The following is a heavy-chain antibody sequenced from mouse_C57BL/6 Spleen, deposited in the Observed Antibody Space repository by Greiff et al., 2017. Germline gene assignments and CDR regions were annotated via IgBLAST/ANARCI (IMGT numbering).Heavy chain of an antibody. Sequence: EVMLVESGGGLVKPGGSLKLSCAASGFTFSSYTMSWVRQTPEKRLEWVATISGGGGQTYYPDSVKGRFTIARDNAKNTLYLQMSSLRSEDTALYYCARRGGTGPYYFDYWGQGTTLTVSS. D-gene: IGHD4-1*01. V-gene: IGHV5-9*01. CDR2: ISGGGGQT. CDR3: ARRGGTGPYYFDY. CDR1: GFTFSSYT. J-gene: IGHJ2*01.